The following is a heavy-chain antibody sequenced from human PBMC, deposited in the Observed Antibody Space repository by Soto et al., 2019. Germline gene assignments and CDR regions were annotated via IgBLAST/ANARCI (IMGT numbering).Heavy chain of an antibody. J-gene: IGHJ4*02. CDR3: ARDDCLSTSCWLDY. CDR1: GYNFISYG. V-gene: IGHV1-18*01. Sequence: QVQLVQSGAEVEKPGASVKVSCKTSGYNFISYGISWVRQAPGQGLEWMGWISTDNGNTKSGQKFQGRVSMTADTSTSTAYMELRSLISDDTAMYYCARDDCLSTSCWLDYWGQGTLVTVSS. CDR2: ISTDNGNT. D-gene: IGHD2-2*01.